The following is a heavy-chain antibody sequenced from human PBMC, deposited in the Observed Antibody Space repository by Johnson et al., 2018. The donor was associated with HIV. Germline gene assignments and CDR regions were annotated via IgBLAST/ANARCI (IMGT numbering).Heavy chain of an antibody. V-gene: IGHV3-30*02. CDR1: GFTFSNYA. CDR3: AKVDTAMVNAFDI. J-gene: IGHJ3*02. Sequence: QVQLVESGGGVVQPGRSLRLSCAASGFTFSNYAMHWVRQAPGKGLEWVAFIRYDGSNKYYADSVKGRFTISRDNSKNTLYLQMNSLRAEDTAVYYCAKVDTAMVNAFDIWGQGTMVTVSS. CDR2: IRYDGSNK. D-gene: IGHD5-18*01.